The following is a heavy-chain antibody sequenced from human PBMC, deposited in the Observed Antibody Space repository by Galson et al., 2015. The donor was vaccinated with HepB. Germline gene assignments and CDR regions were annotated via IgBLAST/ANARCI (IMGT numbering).Heavy chain of an antibody. CDR3: AKDPYLYSALAGTMAGFDY. V-gene: IGHV3-30*18. CDR1: GFTFSNYG. CDR2: ISYDGSNK. D-gene: IGHD6-19*01. Sequence: SLRLSCAASGFTFSNYGMHWVRQAPGKGLEWVAVISYDGSNKYYADSVKGRFTISRDNPKNTLYLQMNSLRAEDTALYYCAKDPYLYSALAGTMAGFDYWGQ. J-gene: IGHJ4*02.